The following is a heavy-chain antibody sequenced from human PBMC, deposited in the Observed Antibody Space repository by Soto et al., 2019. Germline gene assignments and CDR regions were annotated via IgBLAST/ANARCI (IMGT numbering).Heavy chain of an antibody. J-gene: IGHJ6*02. Sequence: SETLSLTCTVSGGSISSYYWSWIRQPPGKGLEWIGYIYYSGSTNYNPSLKSRVTISVDTSKNQFSLKLSSVTAADTAVYYCARSPSPVVVPAAEPYYYYGMDVWGQGTTVT. D-gene: IGHD2-2*01. V-gene: IGHV4-59*01. CDR3: ARSPSPVVVPAAEPYYYYGMDV. CDR2: IYYSGST. CDR1: GGSISSYY.